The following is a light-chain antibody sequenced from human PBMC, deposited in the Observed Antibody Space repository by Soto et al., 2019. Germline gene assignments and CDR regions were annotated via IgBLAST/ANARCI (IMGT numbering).Light chain of an antibody. CDR2: GDR. CDR1: SSNIGAGFD. CDR3: QSYDSNLSGAV. J-gene: IGLJ3*02. Sequence: QSVLTQPPSVSGAPGQRVTISCTGGSSNIGAGFDVHWYQYLPGSAPKLLIFGDRNRPSGVPDRFSGSKSGTSASLAITGLPPEDEAEYFCQSYDSNLSGAVFGGGTKLTVL. V-gene: IGLV1-40*01.